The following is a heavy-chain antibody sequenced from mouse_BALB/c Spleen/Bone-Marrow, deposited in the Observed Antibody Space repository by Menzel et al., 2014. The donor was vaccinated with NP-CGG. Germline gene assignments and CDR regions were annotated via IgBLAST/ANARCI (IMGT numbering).Heavy chain of an antibody. V-gene: IGHV1-63*02. Sequence: QVQLQQPGAELVRPGTSVKMSCKAAGYTFTNYWIGWVEQRPGHGLEWIGDIYPGGGYTNYNEKFKGKATLTADTSSSTAYMQLSSLTSEDSAVYYCAIHGEAMDYWGQGTSVTVSS. J-gene: IGHJ4*01. CDR3: AIHGEAMDY. CDR1: GYTFTNYW. CDR2: IYPGGGYT.